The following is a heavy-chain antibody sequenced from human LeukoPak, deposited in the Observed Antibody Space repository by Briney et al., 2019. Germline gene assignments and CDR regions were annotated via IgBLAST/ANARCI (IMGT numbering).Heavy chain of an antibody. CDR1: GFTFTDYW. V-gene: IGHV3-7*01. CDR2: IRQDGSEK. CDR3: ARDGTAAGLYFDL. J-gene: IGHJ4*01. D-gene: IGHD6-13*01. Sequence: GGSLRLSCEVSGFTFTDYWMNWVRQAPRKGPEWVASIRQDGSEKTYVDSVKGRFTISRDNTKNSLSLQLNGLRAEDTAVYYCARDGTAAGLYFDLWGQGTLVTVSS.